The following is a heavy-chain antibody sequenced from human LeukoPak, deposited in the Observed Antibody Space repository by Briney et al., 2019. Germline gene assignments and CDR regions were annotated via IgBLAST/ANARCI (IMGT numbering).Heavy chain of an antibody. J-gene: IGHJ4*02. CDR2: IIPILGIA. CDR3: ARAASSGYYSSGRSDY. V-gene: IGHV1-69*04. D-gene: IGHD3-22*01. Sequence: SVKVSCKASGGTFSSYAISWVRQAPGQGLEWMGRIIPILGIANYAQKFQGRVTITADKSTSTAYMELSSLRSEDTAVYYCARAASSGYYSSGRSDYWGQGTLVTVSS. CDR1: GGTFSSYA.